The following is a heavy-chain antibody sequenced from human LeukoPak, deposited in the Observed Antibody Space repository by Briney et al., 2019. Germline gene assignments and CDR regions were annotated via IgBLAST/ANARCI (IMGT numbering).Heavy chain of an antibody. CDR1: GYSLTDLS. J-gene: IGHJ4*02. V-gene: IGHV1-24*01. D-gene: IGHD1-26*01. CDR2: FDPEHREA. CDR3: AGGIYSLLDY. Sequence: ASVKVSCKVSGYSLTDLSMHWVRQAPGNGLEWMGGFDPEHREAIYAQKFQGRVSMTEDTSTDTAYMELSSLRSEDTAVYSAAGGIYSLLDYWGQGTLVTVSS.